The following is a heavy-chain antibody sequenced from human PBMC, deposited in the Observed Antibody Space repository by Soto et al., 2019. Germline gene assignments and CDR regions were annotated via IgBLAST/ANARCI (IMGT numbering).Heavy chain of an antibody. CDR1: GFTFSSYA. CDR2: ISYDGSNK. Sequence: QVQLVESGGGVVQPGRSLRLSCAASGFTFSSYAMHWVRQAPGKGLEWVAVISYDGSNKYYADSVKGRFTISRDNSKNTLYLQMNSLRAEDTAVYYCARERGLDYYYYGMDVW. J-gene: IGHJ6*01. D-gene: IGHD3-16*01. CDR3: ARERGLDYYYYGMDV. V-gene: IGHV3-30-3*01.